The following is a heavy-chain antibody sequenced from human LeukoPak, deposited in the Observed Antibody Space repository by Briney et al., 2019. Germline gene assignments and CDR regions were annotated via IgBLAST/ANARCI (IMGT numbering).Heavy chain of an antibody. CDR1: GGSITDVNYY. V-gene: IGHV4-39*07. Sequence: SETLSLTCSVSGGSITDVNYYWGWIRQPPGKKLEWIGTSYYSGSTYNNPSLKSRVTISIDTSKNQFSLKLSSVTAADTAVYYCARQRWLQLGYFDYWDQGTLVTVSS. CDR3: ARQRWLQLGYFDY. CDR2: SYYSGST. J-gene: IGHJ4*02. D-gene: IGHD5-24*01.